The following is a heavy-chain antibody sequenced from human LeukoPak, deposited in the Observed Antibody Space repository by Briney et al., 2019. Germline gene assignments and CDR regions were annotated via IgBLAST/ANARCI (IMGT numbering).Heavy chain of an antibody. Sequence: GGSLRLSCAASGFTVSSNYMSWVRQAPGKGLEWVSVIYSGGSTYYADSVKGRFTISRDNSKNTLYLQMNSLRAEDTAVYYCARNPYDILTGYLFYFDYWGQGTLVTVSS. J-gene: IGHJ4*02. CDR2: IYSGGST. CDR1: GFTVSSNY. D-gene: IGHD3-9*01. V-gene: IGHV3-53*01. CDR3: ARNPYDILTGYLFYFDY.